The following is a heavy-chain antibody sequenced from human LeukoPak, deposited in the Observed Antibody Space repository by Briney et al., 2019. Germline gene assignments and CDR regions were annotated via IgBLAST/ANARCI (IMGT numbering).Heavy chain of an antibody. J-gene: IGHJ4*02. CDR3: ARDEYCSSTSCSSFDY. Sequence: ASVKVSCKASGYTFTSYGISWVRQAPGQGLEWMGWISAYNGNTNYAQKFQGRVTMTTDTSTSTAYMELRSLRSDDTAVYYCARDEYCSSTSCSSFDYWGQGTLVTVSS. D-gene: IGHD2-2*01. V-gene: IGHV1-18*01. CDR1: GYTFTSYG. CDR2: ISAYNGNT.